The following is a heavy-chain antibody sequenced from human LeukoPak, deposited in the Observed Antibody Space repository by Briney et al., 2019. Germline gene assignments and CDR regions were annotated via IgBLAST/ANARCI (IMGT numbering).Heavy chain of an antibody. V-gene: IGHV3-23*01. J-gene: IGHJ4*02. Sequence: GGSLRLSCAASGFTFSSYCMSWVRQAPGKGLEWVSPVNPSGGSTYYADSVKGRFTISRDNAKNTLYLQMNRLRAEDTAVYYCDKAKDYYATTGYDNDYWGQGILVTVSS. CDR2: VNPSGGST. CDR3: DKAKDYYATTGYDNDY. CDR1: GFTFSSYC. D-gene: IGHD3-9*01.